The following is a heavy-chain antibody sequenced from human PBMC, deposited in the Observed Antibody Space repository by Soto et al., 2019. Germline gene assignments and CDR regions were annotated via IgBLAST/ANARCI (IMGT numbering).Heavy chain of an antibody. D-gene: IGHD4-17*01. V-gene: IGHV3-23*01. CDR2: IITSDGRT. CDR1: GFTFSSYA. CDR3: AKDYTTVTTDPLSVVLFDY. Sequence: EVQLLESGGGLVRPGGSLRLSCAASGFTFSSYAMSWVRQAPGKGLEWVSIITSDGRTYYADSVKGRFTISRDNSKNTVYLQMNSLRAEDTAVYYCAKDYTTVTTDPLSVVLFDYWGQGALVTVSS. J-gene: IGHJ4*02.